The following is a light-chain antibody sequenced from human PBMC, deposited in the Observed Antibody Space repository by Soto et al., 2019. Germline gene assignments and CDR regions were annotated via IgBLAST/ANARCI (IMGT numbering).Light chain of an antibody. CDR2: EVS. V-gene: IGLV2-14*01. CDR3: SSYTSSSTLGGV. J-gene: IGLJ1*01. CDR1: SSDVGGYNY. Sequence: QSVLTQPASVSGSPGQSITISCTGTSSDVGGYNYVSWYQQHPGKAPKLMIYEVSHRPSGVSNRFSGSKSGNTASLTISGLQAEDEADYYCSSYTSSSTLGGVFGTGTKVTVL.